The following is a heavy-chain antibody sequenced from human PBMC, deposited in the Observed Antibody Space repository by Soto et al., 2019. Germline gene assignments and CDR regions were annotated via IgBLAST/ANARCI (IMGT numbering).Heavy chain of an antibody. Sequence: LVWVSKISGDGRTATYADSVKARFTISRDNAKNTLYLQMSNLRAEDAALYYCARLYCSDTSCYEKYFDYWGQGTLVTSPQ. D-gene: IGHD2-2*01. V-gene: IGHV3-74*01. CDR2: ISGDGRTA. J-gene: IGHJ4*02. CDR3: ARLYCSDTSCYEKYFDY.